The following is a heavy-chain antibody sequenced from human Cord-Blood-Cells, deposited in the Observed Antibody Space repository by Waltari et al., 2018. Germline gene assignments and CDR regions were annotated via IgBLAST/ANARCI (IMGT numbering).Heavy chain of an antibody. J-gene: IGHJ4*02. CDR3: AIYAGLRSPFDY. Sequence: QVKLVQSGAEVKKPGSSVKVYCKASGGTFSSYALSWMRQAPGQGLEWMGGIIPIFGTANYAQKFQGRVTITADESTSTAYMELSSLRSEDTAVYYCAIYAGLRSPFDYWGQGTLVTVSS. D-gene: IGHD5-12*01. CDR2: IIPIFGTA. CDR1: GGTFSSYA. V-gene: IGHV1-69*01.